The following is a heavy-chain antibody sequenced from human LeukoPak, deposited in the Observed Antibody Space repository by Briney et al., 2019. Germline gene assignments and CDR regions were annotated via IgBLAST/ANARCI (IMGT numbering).Heavy chain of an antibody. CDR3: ARDNPAMQFFDF. CDR1: GDSISSSSSY. J-gene: IGHJ4*02. D-gene: IGHD5-24*01. V-gene: IGHV4-39*02. CDR2: IYYSGST. Sequence: SETLSLTCSVSGDSISSSSSYWGWIRQPPGKGLEWIGSIYYSGSTYYNTSLKSRVTISVDTSKNQFSLNLRSLTAADTAVYFCARDNPAMQFFDFWGQGILVTVSS.